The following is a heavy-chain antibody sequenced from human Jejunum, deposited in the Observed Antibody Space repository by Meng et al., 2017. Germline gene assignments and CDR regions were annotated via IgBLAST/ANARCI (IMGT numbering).Heavy chain of an antibody. J-gene: IGHJ4*02. V-gene: IGHV3-23*01. CDR1: GFTFSRHA. D-gene: IGHD3-22*01. CDR2: ITGSGVTT. CDR3: AKEGLYFYDSSGPFDH. Sequence: GGSLRLSCEASGFTFSRHAMSWVRQAPGKGLECVSDITGSGVTTFYADSVKGRFTISRDNSKNTLYLQMNSLRAEDTAIYYCAKEGLYFYDSSGPFDHWGQGTLVTVSS.